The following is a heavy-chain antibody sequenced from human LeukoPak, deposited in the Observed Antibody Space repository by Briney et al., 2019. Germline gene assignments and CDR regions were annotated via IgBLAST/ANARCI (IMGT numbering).Heavy chain of an antibody. CDR2: IRYDGSNK. J-gene: IGHJ4*02. CDR1: GFTFSSYG. V-gene: IGHV3-30*02. Sequence: GGSLRLSCAASGFTFSSYGMHWVRQAPGKGLEWVAFIRYDGSNKYYADSVKGRFTIPRDNSKNTLYLQMNSLRAEDTAVYYCANRMVRGVMTDYWGQGTLVTVSS. D-gene: IGHD3-10*01. CDR3: ANRMVRGVMTDY.